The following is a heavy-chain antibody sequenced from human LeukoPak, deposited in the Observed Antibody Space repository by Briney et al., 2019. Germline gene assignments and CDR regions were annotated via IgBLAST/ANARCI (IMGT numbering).Heavy chain of an antibody. J-gene: IGHJ4*02. CDR1: GFTFSKSA. D-gene: IGHD3-10*01. CDR3: AKGHGSGSYYKGFDY. CDR2: NSGSGGST. V-gene: IGHV3-23*01. Sequence: GVSLRLSCVASGFTFSKSAMSWVRQPPGKGLEWVSANSGSGGSTYYEDSVKGRFTISRDNSKNTLYLQMNSLRAEDTAVYYCAKGHGSGSYYKGFDYWGQGTLVTVSS.